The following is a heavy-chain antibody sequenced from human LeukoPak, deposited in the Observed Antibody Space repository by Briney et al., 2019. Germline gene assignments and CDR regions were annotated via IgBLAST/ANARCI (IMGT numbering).Heavy chain of an antibody. D-gene: IGHD1-26*01. Sequence: PSETLSLTCIVSGGSISSSSYYWGWIRQPPGKGLEWIGSIYYSGSTYYNPSLKSRVTISVDTSKNQFSLNLSSVTAADTAVYYCARGRPYSGGYHLDYWGQGTLVTVST. CDR3: ARGRPYSGGYHLDY. J-gene: IGHJ4*02. CDR1: GGSISSSSYY. V-gene: IGHV4-39*01. CDR2: IYYSGST.